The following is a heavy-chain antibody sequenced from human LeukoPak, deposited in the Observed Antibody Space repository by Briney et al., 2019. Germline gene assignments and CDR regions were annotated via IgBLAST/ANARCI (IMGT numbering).Heavy chain of an antibody. CDR3: ARGRLRGYRDLDY. Sequence: SETLSLTCTVSGGSISNYYWSWIRQPAGKGLEWVGRIYSSGNTNNNPSLKGRVTMSVDTSKNQFSLKLSSVTAADTAVYYCARGRLRGYRDLDYWGQGTLVTVSS. CDR1: GGSISNYY. D-gene: IGHD5-12*01. CDR2: IYSSGNT. J-gene: IGHJ4*02. V-gene: IGHV4-4*07.